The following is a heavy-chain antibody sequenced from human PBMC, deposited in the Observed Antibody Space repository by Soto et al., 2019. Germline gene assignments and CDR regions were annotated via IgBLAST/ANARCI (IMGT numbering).Heavy chain of an antibody. Sequence: QVQLQESGPGLVKPSGTLSLTCAVSGDSVSSPYYWCWVRQPPGKGLEWIGEVFHTGTTSYNPSLRRRVTIPMDKSINQFSLDLSSVTAADTAVYYCARSAGWYAIHAWGPGTLVIVSS. D-gene: IGHD6-19*01. J-gene: IGHJ5*02. V-gene: IGHV4-4*02. CDR1: GDSVSSPYY. CDR3: ARSAGWYAIHA. CDR2: VFHTGTT.